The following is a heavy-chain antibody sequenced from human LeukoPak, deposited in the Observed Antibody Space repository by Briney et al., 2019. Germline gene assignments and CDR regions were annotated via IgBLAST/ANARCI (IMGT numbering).Heavy chain of an antibody. J-gene: IGHJ4*02. CDR2: IYHSGST. D-gene: IGHD3-22*01. CDR3: ARGMNYDSSGYYTPEYYFDY. CDR1: GFTFSNYA. Sequence: LRLSCAASGFTFSNYAMSWVRQAPGKGLEWIGYIYHSGSTYYNPSLKSRVTISVDRSKNQFSLKLSSVTAADTAVYYCARGMNYDSSGYYTPEYYFDYWGQGTLVTVSS. V-gene: IGHV4-30-2*01.